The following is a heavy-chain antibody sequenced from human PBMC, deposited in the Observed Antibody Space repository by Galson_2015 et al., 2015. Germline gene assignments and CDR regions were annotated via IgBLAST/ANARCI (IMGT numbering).Heavy chain of an antibody. CDR3: TRGGPDFWTGYRYGLDV. D-gene: IGHD3/OR15-3a*01. Sequence: SLRLSCAASGFDFSSYWMHWVRQAPGKRLVWVSRVNSDGSTATYADSVKGRFTVSRDNARSTVFLHMNSLRVEDTATYYCTRGGPDFWTGYRYGLDVWGQGTTVTV. CDR1: GFDFSSYW. CDR2: VNSDGSTA. J-gene: IGHJ6*02. V-gene: IGHV3-74*03.